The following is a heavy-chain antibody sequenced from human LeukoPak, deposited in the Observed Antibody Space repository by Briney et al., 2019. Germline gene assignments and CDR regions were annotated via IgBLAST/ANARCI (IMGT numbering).Heavy chain of an antibody. D-gene: IGHD3-10*01. CDR1: RFTFSSYG. CDR2: IWYDGSNK. V-gene: IGHV3-33*01. Sequence: PGGSLRLSCAASRFTFSSYGMHWVRQAPGKGLEWVAVIWYDGSNKYYADSVKGRFTISRDNSKNTLYLQMNSLRAEDTAVYYCARDRMVRGVMDYYYYGMDVWGKGTTVTVSS. CDR3: ARDRMVRGVMDYYYYGMDV. J-gene: IGHJ6*04.